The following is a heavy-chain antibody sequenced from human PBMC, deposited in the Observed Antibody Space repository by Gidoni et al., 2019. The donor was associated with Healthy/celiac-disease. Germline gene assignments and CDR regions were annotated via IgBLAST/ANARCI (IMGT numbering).Heavy chain of an antibody. CDR3: TTGAKPAAIPDAEYFQH. V-gene: IGHV3-15*01. J-gene: IGHJ1*01. Sequence: DYAAPVKGRFTISRDDSKNTLYLQMNSLKTEDTAVYYCTTGAKPAAIPDAEYFQHWGQGTLVTVSS. D-gene: IGHD2-2*02.